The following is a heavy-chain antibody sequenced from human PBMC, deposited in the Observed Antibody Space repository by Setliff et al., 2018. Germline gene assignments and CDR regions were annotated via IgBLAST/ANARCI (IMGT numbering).Heavy chain of an antibody. V-gene: IGHV1-69*13. CDR2: FIPILGAT. CDR3: ARLVRYCTRTSCQRTSGAEL. D-gene: IGHD2-2*01. CDR1: GGTFSSSG. J-gene: IGHJ4*02. Sequence: GASVKVSCKSSGGTFSSSGITWVRQAPGQGLQWLGRFIPILGATNYAQNFQGRVTITADESTSTGYMELRSLRSDDTAVYYCARLVRYCTRTSCQRTSGAELWGQGTLVTVSS.